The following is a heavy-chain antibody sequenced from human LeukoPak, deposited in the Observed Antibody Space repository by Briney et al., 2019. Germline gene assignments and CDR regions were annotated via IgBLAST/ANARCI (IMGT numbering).Heavy chain of an antibody. J-gene: IGHJ5*02. D-gene: IGHD6-13*01. V-gene: IGHV4-39*07. CDR3: ARIYSSSWFLNWFDP. Sequence: PSETLSLTCTVSGGSISSSSYYWGWLRQPPGKGLEWLGSIYHSGSTYYNPSLKSRVTISVDTSKNQFSLKLSSVTAADTAVYYCARIYSSSWFLNWFDPWGQGTLVTVSS. CDR1: GGSISSSSYY. CDR2: IYHSGST.